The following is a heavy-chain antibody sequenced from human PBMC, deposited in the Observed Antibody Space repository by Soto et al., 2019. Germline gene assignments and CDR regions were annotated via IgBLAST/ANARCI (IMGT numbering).Heavy chain of an antibody. Sequence: QPGGSLRLSCTASGFTFADYAMSWFRQALGKGLEWVGFIRSKTYGGTTEYAASVKGRFTISRDNSKSIAYLQMNSLKTEGTAVYYCTRLYDTTSVGAFDIWGQGTMVTV. D-gene: IGHD3-22*01. V-gene: IGHV3-49*03. CDR1: GFTFADYA. CDR3: TRLYDTTSVGAFDI. CDR2: IRSKTYGGTT. J-gene: IGHJ3*02.